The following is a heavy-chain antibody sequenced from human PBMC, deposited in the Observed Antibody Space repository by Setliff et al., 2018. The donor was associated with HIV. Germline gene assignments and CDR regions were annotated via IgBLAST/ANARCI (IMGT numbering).Heavy chain of an antibody. CDR2: IYHSGST. D-gene: IGHD4-17*01. V-gene: IGHV4-38-2*01. Sequence: NLSLTCAVSGYSISSGYYWGWIRQPPGKGLEWIGSIYHSGSTYYNPSLKSRVTISVDTSKNQFSLKLSSVTAADTAVYYCARGGYGGNFDAFDIWGQGTMVTVSS. CDR3: ARGGYGGNFDAFDI. J-gene: IGHJ3*02. CDR1: GYSISSGYY.